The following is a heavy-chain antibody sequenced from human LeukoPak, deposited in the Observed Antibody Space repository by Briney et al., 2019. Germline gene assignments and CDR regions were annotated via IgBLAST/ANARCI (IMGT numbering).Heavy chain of an antibody. Sequence: GGSLRLSCAASGFTFSSYDMHWVRQATGKGLEWVSAIGTAGDTYYPGSVKGRFTISRENAKNSLYLQMNSLRAGDTAVYYCARSRLDYGDSIAFDIWGQGTMVTVSS. CDR3: ARSRLDYGDSIAFDI. V-gene: IGHV3-13*01. CDR1: GFTFSSYD. D-gene: IGHD4-17*01. CDR2: IGTAGDT. J-gene: IGHJ3*02.